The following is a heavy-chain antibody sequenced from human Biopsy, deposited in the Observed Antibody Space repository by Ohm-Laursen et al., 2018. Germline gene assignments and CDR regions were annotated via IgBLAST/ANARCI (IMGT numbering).Heavy chain of an antibody. CDR1: GGSISGSS. D-gene: IGHD6-19*01. J-gene: IGHJ3*02. CDR3: AKHGSGWTGDDALHI. V-gene: IGHV4-59*08. Sequence: SDTLSLTCTVSGGSISGSSWSWIRQAPGRGLEWVGYISYSGSTSNNPSPKSRITISVDTSKNQISLKVTSVTAADTAVYYCAKHGSGWTGDDALHIWGQGTMVTVSS. CDR2: ISYSGST.